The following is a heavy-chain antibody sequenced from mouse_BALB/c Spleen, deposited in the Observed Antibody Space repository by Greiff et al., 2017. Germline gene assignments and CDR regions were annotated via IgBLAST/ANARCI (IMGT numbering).Heavy chain of an antibody. J-gene: IGHJ3*01. V-gene: IGHV3-2*02. CDR1: GYSITSDYA. CDR2: ISYSGST. D-gene: IGHD1-1*01. Sequence: EVQLQESGPGLVKPSQSLSLTCTVTGYSITSDYAWNWIRQFPGNKLEWMGYISYSGSTSYNPSLKSRISITRDTSKNQFFLQLNSVTTEDTATYYCAILLRYEFAYWGQGTLVTVSA. CDR3: AILLRYEFAY.